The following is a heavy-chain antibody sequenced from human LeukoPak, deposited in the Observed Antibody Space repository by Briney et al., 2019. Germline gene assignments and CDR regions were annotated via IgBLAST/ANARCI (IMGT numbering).Heavy chain of an antibody. J-gene: IGHJ4*02. CDR3: ARRRGSGSQSFDY. Sequence: SETLSLTCTVSGGSISSSTYYWAWIRQPPGKGLEWIGTIYYTGSTCYNPSLKSRLTISVDTSKNQFSLKLSSVTAADTAVYYCARRRGSGSQSFDYWGQGTLVTVSS. CDR1: GGSISSSTYY. V-gene: IGHV4-39*01. D-gene: IGHD3-10*01. CDR2: IYYTGST.